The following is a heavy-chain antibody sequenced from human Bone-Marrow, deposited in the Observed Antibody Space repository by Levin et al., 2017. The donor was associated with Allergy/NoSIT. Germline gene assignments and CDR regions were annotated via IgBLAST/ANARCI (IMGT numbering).Heavy chain of an antibody. CDR2: IWIDGSNK. V-gene: IGHV3-33*01. Sequence: GGSLRLSCAASGFTFSNYGMHWVRQAPGKGLEWVAVIWIDGSNKYYADSVKGRFTTSRDNSKNTLYLQMNSLRAEDTAVYYCARVRGDGDYIFDYWGQGTLVTVSS. J-gene: IGHJ4*02. D-gene: IGHD4-17*01. CDR3: ARVRGDGDYIFDY. CDR1: GFTFSNYG.